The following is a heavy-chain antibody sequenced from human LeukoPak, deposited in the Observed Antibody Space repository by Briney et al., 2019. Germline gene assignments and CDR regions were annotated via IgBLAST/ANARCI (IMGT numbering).Heavy chain of an antibody. V-gene: IGHV3-21*01. CDR1: GFTFSSYS. J-gene: IGHJ1*01. CDR2: ISSSSSYI. CDR3: ARATGGDYVPY. Sequence: GGSLRLSCAASGFTFSSYSMNWVRQAPGKGLEWVSSISSSSSYINYADSVKGRFTISRDNAKNSLYLQMNSLRVEDTAVYYCARATGGDYVPYWGQGTLVTVSS. D-gene: IGHD4-17*01.